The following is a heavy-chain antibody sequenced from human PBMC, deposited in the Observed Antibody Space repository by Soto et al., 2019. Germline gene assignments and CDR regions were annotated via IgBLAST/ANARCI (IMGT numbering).Heavy chain of an antibody. D-gene: IGHD3-3*01. CDR1: VGSLNSYY. CDR2: TFHSGTT. Sequence: SETLSLTCTVSVGSLNSYYWSWIRQPPGKGLEWIGYTFHSGTTNYNPSLRSRATISVDKSKNQFSLKLNSVTAADTAVYYCARDGRHYDFWSSYNALLIGMDVWGQGTTDTVSS. CDR3: ARDGRHYDFWSSYNALLIGMDV. J-gene: IGHJ6*02. V-gene: IGHV4-59*01.